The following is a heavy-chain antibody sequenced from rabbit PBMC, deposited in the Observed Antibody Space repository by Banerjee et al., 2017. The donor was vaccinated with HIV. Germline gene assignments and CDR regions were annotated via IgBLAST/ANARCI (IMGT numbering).Heavy chain of an antibody. J-gene: IGHJ4*01. CDR1: GFSFSSSYW. V-gene: IGHV1S40*01. CDR3: ARDLGTHFAYFVNL. D-gene: IGHD6-1*01. Sequence: QSLEESGGDLVKPGASLTLTCTASGFSFSSSYWMYWVRQAPGKGLEWIACIDTNSGSTWYGSWAKGRFTISKTSSTTVTLQMTSLTAADTATYFCARDLGTHFAYFVNLWGPGTLVTVS. CDR2: IDTNSGST.